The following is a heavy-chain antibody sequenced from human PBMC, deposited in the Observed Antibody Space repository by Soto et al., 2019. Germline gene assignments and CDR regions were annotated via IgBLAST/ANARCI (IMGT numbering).Heavy chain of an antibody. CDR1: GFTFSSYG. CDR3: AKDLRLETAATPNSDLDY. J-gene: IGHJ4*02. V-gene: IGHV3-30*18. CDR2: ISYDGRKK. Sequence: QVQLVESGGGVVQPGRSLRLSCAASGFTFSSYGMYWVRQAPGKGLEWVAVISYDGRKKYYGDSVKGRFTVSRDTSKNTRYLQMNSLRAEDTAVYYCAKDLRLETAATPNSDLDYWGQGTLVTVSS. D-gene: IGHD6-25*01.